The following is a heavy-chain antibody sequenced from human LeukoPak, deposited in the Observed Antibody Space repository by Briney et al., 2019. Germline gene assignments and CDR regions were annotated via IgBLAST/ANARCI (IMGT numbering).Heavy chain of an antibody. Sequence: PSETLSLTCTVSGGSISGYYWSWLRQPPGKGLEWIGEINHSGSTSYNPSLKSRVTISVDTSKNQFSLKLSSVTAADTAVYYCARGPRIRGWGLLLAEYFQHWGQGTLVTVSS. D-gene: IGHD1-26*01. CDR1: GGSISGYY. CDR2: INHSGST. J-gene: IGHJ1*01. CDR3: ARGPRIRGWGLLLAEYFQH. V-gene: IGHV4-34*01.